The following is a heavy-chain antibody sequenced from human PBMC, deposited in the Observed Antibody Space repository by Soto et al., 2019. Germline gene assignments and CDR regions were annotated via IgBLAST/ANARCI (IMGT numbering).Heavy chain of an antibody. CDR2: IVVGSGNT. J-gene: IGHJ6*02. CDR3: AAVAGSWPHYYYYYYGMDV. D-gene: IGHD6-19*01. CDR1: GFTFTSSA. V-gene: IGHV1-58*01. Sequence: ASVKVSCKASGFTFTSSAVQWVRQARGQRLEWIGWIVVGSGNTNYAQKFQERVTITRDMSTSTAYMELSSLRSEDTAVYYCAAVAGSWPHYYYYYYGMDVWGQGTTVTVSS.